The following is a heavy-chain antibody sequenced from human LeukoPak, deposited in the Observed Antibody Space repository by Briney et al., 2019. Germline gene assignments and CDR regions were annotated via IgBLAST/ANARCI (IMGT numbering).Heavy chain of an antibody. CDR2: ISYDGSNK. CDR1: GFTFSSYG. Sequence: PGGSLRLSCAASGFTFSSYGMHWVRQAPGKGLEWVAVISYDGSNKYYADSVKGRFTISRDNSKNTLYLQMNSLRAEDTAVYYCAKEHYFDYWGQGTLVTVSS. J-gene: IGHJ4*02. V-gene: IGHV3-30*18. CDR3: AKEHYFDY.